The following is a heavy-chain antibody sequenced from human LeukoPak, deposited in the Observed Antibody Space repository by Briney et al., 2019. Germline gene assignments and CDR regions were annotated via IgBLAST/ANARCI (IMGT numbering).Heavy chain of an antibody. CDR1: GYTFTSNY. CDR3: ARDHYYYGSGSYYNPLGY. D-gene: IGHD3-10*01. J-gene: IGHJ4*02. CDR2: INPSGGST. V-gene: IGHV1-46*01. Sequence: GASVTVSCKASGYTFTSNYMHWVRQAPGQGLEWMGIINPSGGSTSYAQKFQGRVTMTRDTSTSTVYMELSSLRSEDTAVYYCARDHYYYGSGSYYNPLGYWGQGTLVTVSS.